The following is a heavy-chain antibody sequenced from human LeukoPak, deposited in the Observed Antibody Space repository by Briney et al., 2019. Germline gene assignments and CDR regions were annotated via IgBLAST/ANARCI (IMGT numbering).Heavy chain of an antibody. CDR1: GGSISSYY. J-gene: IGHJ5*02. CDR3: ARVGTWWSNSGFDP. D-gene: IGHD2-15*01. CDR2: IYTSGST. V-gene: IGHV4-4*07. Sequence: PSEALSLTCTVSGGSISSYYWSWIRQPAGKGLEWIGRIYTSGSTNYNPSLKSRVTMSVDTSKNQFSLKLSSVTAADTAVYYCARVGTWWSNSGFDPWGQGTLVTVSS.